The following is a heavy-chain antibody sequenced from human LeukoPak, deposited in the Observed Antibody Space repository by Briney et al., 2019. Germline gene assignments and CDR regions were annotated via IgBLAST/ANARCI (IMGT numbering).Heavy chain of an antibody. V-gene: IGHV4-34*01. D-gene: IGHD2-15*01. CDR1: GGSFSGYY. CDR3: ARGGLRVVVAATRFSNWFAP. Sequence: AETLSLTCAVYGGSFSGYYWSWIRQPPGKGLEWIWEINRSGGTNYNPSLKRRGTISVDTYNSQFSLQLRSVPDADPAVSYCARGGLRVVVAATRFSNWFAPWGQGTLVTVSS. CDR2: INRSGGT. J-gene: IGHJ5*02.